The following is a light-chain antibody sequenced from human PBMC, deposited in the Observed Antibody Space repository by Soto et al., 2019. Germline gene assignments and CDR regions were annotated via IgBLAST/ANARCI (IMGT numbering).Light chain of an antibody. V-gene: IGLV2-14*01. CDR2: EVS. J-gene: IGLJ1*01. CDR3: ISYTSSSTSYV. Sequence: QSVLTQPACVSVSPGQSITSSCTGTSSDVGGYNYVAWYQQHPGKVPRLMIYEVSNRPSGVSNRFSGSKSGSTASLTISGLQAEDEADYYCISYTSSSTSYVFGTGTKVTVL. CDR1: SSDVGGYNY.